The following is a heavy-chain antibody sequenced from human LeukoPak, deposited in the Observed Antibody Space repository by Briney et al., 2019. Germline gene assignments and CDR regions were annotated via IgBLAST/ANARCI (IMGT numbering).Heavy chain of an antibody. CDR1: GYTFTGYY. CDR3: ARERTDFWSGSDYYGMDV. Sequence: ASVKVSCKASGYTFTGYYMHWVRQAPGQGLEWMGWISPNSGGTNYAQKFQGRVTMTRDTSISTAYMELSRLRSDDTAVYYCARERTDFWSGSDYYGMDVWGQGTTVTVSS. CDR2: ISPNSGGT. V-gene: IGHV1-2*02. J-gene: IGHJ6*02. D-gene: IGHD3-3*01.